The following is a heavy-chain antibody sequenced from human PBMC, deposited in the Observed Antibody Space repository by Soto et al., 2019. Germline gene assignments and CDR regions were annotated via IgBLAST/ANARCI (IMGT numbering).Heavy chain of an antibody. V-gene: IGHV1-69*01. D-gene: IGHD4-17*01. J-gene: IGHJ4*02. CDR2: IIPIFGTA. CDR1: GGTFSSYA. Sequence: QVQLVQSGAEVKKPGSSVKVSCKASGGTFSSYAISWVRQAPGQGLEWMGGIIPIFGTATYAKKFQGRVTITADECTSTAYMELSSLRSEDTAVYYWVRGDSPYYFDYWGQGTLVTVSS. CDR3: VRGDSPYYFDY.